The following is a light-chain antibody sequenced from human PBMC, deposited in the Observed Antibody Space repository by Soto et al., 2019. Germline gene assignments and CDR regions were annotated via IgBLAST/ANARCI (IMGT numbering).Light chain of an antibody. V-gene: IGLV2-8*01. CDR1: SSDVGGYNY. CDR3: SSFAGGGNPVL. J-gene: IGLJ2*01. Sequence: QSALTQPPSASGSLGQSVTISCTGTSSDVGGYNYVSWHQQHPGKAPKVMIYEVTKRPPGVSDRFSGSKSGNTASLTVSGLQAEGEADYYCSSFAGGGNPVLLGGGTKLTVL. CDR2: EVT.